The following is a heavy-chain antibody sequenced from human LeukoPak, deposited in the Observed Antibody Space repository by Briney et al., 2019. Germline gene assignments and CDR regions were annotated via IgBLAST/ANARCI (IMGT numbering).Heavy chain of an antibody. CDR1: GGTFSSYA. D-gene: IGHD3-9*01. CDR3: ARGHYDILTGYGLQLNFDY. CDR2: IIPIFGTA. V-gene: IGHV1-69*01. Sequence: ASVKVSCKASGGTFSSYAISWVRPAPGQGLEWMGGIIPIFGTANYAQKFQGRVTITADESTSTAYMELSSLRSEDTAVYYCARGHYDILTGYGLQLNFDYWGQGTLVTVSS. J-gene: IGHJ4*02.